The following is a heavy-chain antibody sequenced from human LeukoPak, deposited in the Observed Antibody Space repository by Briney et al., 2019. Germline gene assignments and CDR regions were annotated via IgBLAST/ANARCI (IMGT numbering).Heavy chain of an antibody. CDR2: IKQDGSEK. Sequence: PGGSLRLSSAASGFTFSSYWMSWVRQAPGKGLEWVANIKQDGSEKYYVDSVKGRFTISRDNAKNSLYLQMNSLRAEDTAVYYCAREWALCSSTSCHCSGEGAFDIWGQGTMVTVSS. J-gene: IGHJ3*02. CDR3: AREWALCSSTSCHCSGEGAFDI. CDR1: GFTFSSYW. D-gene: IGHD2-2*01. V-gene: IGHV3-7*01.